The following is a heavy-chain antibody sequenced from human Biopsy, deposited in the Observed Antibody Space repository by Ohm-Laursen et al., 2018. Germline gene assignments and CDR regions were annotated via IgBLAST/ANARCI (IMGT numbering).Heavy chain of an antibody. Sequence: SETLSLTCTVSGVSINGGRYYWNWIRHHPGKGLEWIGNIFYSANTYYNPSLKSRVTISVETSKSQFSLKLSSVTAADTAVYYCARLGSGDYFPTFFDFWGQGALVTVSS. V-gene: IGHV4-31*03. CDR1: GVSINGGRYY. D-gene: IGHD5-12*01. J-gene: IGHJ4*02. CDR2: IFYSANT. CDR3: ARLGSGDYFPTFFDF.